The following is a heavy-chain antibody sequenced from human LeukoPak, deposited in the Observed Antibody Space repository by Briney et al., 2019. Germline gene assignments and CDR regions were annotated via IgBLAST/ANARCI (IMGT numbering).Heavy chain of an antibody. Sequence: SETLSLTCTVSGGSITNYYWSWIRQPPEKGLEWIGYIYYSGSTNYNPSLKSRDTISVDTSKNQFSLKLTSVTAADTAVYYCARHSGRYHYAMDVWGQGTTVTVSS. J-gene: IGHJ6*02. D-gene: IGHD1-26*01. V-gene: IGHV4-59*01. CDR3: ARHSGRYHYAMDV. CDR1: GGSITNYY. CDR2: IYYSGST.